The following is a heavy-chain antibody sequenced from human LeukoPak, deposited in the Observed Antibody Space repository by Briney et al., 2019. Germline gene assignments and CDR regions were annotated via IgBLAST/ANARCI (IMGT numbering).Heavy chain of an antibody. CDR1: GYTFTSYG. CDR2: ISAYNGNT. CDR3: ARLYCSGGSCYSGPDY. Sequence: ASVKVSCKASGYTFTSYGISWVRQAPGQGLEWMGWISAYNGNTNYAQKLQGRVTMTTDTSTSTAYMELRSLRSDDTAVYYCARLYCSGGSCYSGPDYWGQGTLVTVSS. D-gene: IGHD2-15*01. J-gene: IGHJ4*02. V-gene: IGHV1-18*01.